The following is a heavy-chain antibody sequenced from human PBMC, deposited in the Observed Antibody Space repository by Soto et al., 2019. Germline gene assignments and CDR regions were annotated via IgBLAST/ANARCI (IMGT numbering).Heavy chain of an antibody. CDR1: GGTFSSYT. CDR2: IIPILGIA. J-gene: IGHJ4*02. V-gene: IGHV1-69*08. CDR3: ARDRGDGEENY. Sequence: QVQLVQSGAEVKKPGSSVKVSCKASGGTFSSYTISWVRQAPGQGLEWMGRIIPILGIANYAQKFQGRVTSTADKATSTANRELSSLRAEDTAVYYCARDRGDGEENYWGQGTLVTVSS. D-gene: IGHD3-10*01.